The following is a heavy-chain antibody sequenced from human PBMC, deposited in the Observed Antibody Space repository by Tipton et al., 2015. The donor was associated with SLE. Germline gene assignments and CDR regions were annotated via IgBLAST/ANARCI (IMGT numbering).Heavy chain of an antibody. Sequence: TLSLTCTVSGGPISSYYWSWIRQPAGGGLEWIGRIYTNENTNYNPSLKSRVTMSVDTSKNHFSLRLTSVTAADTAVYYCVVCSPSSCSYFDYGGQGRLVTVSS. CDR1: GGPISSYY. D-gene: IGHD2-2*01. J-gene: IGHJ4*02. CDR3: VVCSPSSCSYFDY. CDR2: IYTNENT. V-gene: IGHV4-4*07.